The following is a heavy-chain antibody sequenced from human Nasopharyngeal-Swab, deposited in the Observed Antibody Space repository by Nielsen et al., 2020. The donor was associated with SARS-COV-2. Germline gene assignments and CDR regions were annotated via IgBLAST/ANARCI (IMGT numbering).Heavy chain of an antibody. CDR1: GGSISSSSYY. J-gene: IGHJ4*02. D-gene: IGHD3-3*01. CDR3: ARLTADVLRFFRPYYFDY. CDR2: IYYSGST. V-gene: IGHV4-39*01. Sequence: SETLSLTCTVSGGSISSSSYYWGWIRQPPGKGPEWIGSIYYSGSTYYNPSLKSRVTISVDTSKNQFSLKLSSVTAADTAVYYCARLTADVLRFFRPYYFDYWGQGTLVTVSS.